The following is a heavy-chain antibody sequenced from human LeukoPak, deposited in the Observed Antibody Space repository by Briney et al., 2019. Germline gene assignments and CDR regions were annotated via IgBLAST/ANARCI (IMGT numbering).Heavy chain of an antibody. Sequence: PGGSLRLSCSASGFTFSSLGMHWVRQAPGKGLEHVSTIGSDGDSTYYADSVKGRFTISRDNSKNTLYLHVNSLRAEDTAVYYCAKDLGQWVVTSWFDPWGQGTLVTVSS. CDR3: AKDLGQWVVTSWFDP. D-gene: IGHD3-22*01. CDR1: GFTFSSLG. CDR2: IGSDGDST. J-gene: IGHJ5*02. V-gene: IGHV3-64*04.